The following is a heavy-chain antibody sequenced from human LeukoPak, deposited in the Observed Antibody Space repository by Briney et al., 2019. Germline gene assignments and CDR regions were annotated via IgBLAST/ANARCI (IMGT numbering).Heavy chain of an antibody. Sequence: GGSLRLSCAASGFSVSSNYMDWVRQAPGKGLEWVGRTRNKANSYTTEYAASVKGRFTISRDDSKNSLYLQMNSLKTEDTAVYYCAREIRAYCDYWGQGTLVTVSS. J-gene: IGHJ4*02. CDR1: GFSVSSNY. CDR3: AREIRAYCDY. V-gene: IGHV3-72*01. CDR2: TRNKANSYTT.